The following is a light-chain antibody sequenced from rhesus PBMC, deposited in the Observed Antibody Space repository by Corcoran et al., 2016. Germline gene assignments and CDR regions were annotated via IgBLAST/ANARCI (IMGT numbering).Light chain of an antibody. Sequence: DIQMSQSPSSLSASVGDRVTITCRARQGISSYLNWYQQKPGKAPKLLIYYANSLASGVPSRLSGSGSGTECTLTISSLQPEYVATYYCQQGNSNPRTFGQGTKVEIK. CDR2: YAN. CDR1: QGISSY. V-gene: IGKV1-32*02. J-gene: IGKJ1*01. CDR3: QQGNSNPRT.